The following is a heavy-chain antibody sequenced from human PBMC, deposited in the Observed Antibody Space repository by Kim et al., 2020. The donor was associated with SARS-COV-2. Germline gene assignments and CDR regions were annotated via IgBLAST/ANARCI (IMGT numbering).Heavy chain of an antibody. Sequence: GGSLRLFCAASGFTFSTNVMTWVRQAPGKGLEWVSSISPTGGGTYYAESVKGRFTSSRDNSNKTFYLQMNSLRAGDTATYYCAKVIASSGGWYDYYGMDV. CDR2: ISPTGGGT. D-gene: IGHD2-15*01. V-gene: IGHV3-23*01. CDR1: GFTFSTNV. CDR3: AKVIASSGGWYDYYGMDV. J-gene: IGHJ6*01.